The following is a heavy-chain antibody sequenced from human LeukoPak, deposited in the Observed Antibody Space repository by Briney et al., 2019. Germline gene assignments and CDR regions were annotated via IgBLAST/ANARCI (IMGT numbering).Heavy chain of an antibody. V-gene: IGHV3-7*01. CDR2: IKQDGSEK. Sequence: GGSLRLSCAASGLTFSTYWMTWVRQAPGKGLEWVANIKQDGSEKNYVDSVKGRFTISRDNAKNSLYLQLNSLRVEDTAVYYCAGGIAMVRGGDVWGKGTTVTVSS. D-gene: IGHD3-10*01. J-gene: IGHJ6*04. CDR3: AGGIAMVRGGDV. CDR1: GLTFSTYW.